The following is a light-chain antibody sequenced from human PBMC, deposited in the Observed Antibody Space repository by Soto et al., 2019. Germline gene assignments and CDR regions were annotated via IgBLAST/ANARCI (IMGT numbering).Light chain of an antibody. V-gene: IGLV1-51*01. Sequence: QSVLTQPPSVSAAPRQKVTISCSGSSSNIGKSYVSWYQQVPGTVPKLLIYENDKRPSGIPDRFSGSTSGTSATLVITGLQTGDEADYYCAAWDNSLLAVLFGGGTKLTVL. CDR2: END. J-gene: IGLJ3*02. CDR1: SSNIGKSY. CDR3: AAWDNSLLAVL.